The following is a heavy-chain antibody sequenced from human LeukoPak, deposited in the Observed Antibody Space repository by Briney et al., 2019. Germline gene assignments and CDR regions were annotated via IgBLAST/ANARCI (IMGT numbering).Heavy chain of an antibody. CDR2: ISGSGGST. Sequence: GGSLRLSCAASGFTFSSYAMSWVRQAPGKGLEWASAISGSGGSTYYADSVKGRFTISRDNSKNTLYLQMNSLRAEDTAVYYCAKAIGSYSRRGAFDIWGQGTMVTVSS. D-gene: IGHD1-26*01. CDR1: GFTFSSYA. CDR3: AKAIGSYSRRGAFDI. V-gene: IGHV3-23*01. J-gene: IGHJ3*02.